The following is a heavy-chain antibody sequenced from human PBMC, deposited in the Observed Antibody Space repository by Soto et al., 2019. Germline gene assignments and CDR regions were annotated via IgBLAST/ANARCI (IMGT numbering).Heavy chain of an antibody. CDR2: IKQDGSEK. J-gene: IGHJ6*02. V-gene: IGHV3-7*04. CDR3: ARFYYDSSGYLPSPYYYYYGMDV. CDR1: GFTFSSYW. Sequence: EVQLVESGGGLVQPGGSLRLSCAASGFTFSSYWMSWVRQAPGKGLEWVANIKQDGSEKYYVDSVKGRFTISRDNAKNSLYRXMXRLRAEDTAVYYCARFYYDSSGYLPSPYYYYYGMDVWGQGTTVTVSS. D-gene: IGHD3-22*01.